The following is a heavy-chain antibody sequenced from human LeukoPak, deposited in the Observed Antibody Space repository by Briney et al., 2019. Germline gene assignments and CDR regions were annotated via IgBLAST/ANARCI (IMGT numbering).Heavy chain of an antibody. Sequence: GGSLRLSCAASGFTFSRYAMSWVRQAPGKGLEWVSTISDSGAITYYADSVKGRFTISRDNSKNTLYLQMNSLRAEDTAVYYCAKDTDDFWSGYYANWFDPWGQGTLVTVSS. CDR1: GFTFSRYA. V-gene: IGHV3-23*01. J-gene: IGHJ5*02. CDR2: ISDSGAIT. D-gene: IGHD3-3*01. CDR3: AKDTDDFWSGYYANWFDP.